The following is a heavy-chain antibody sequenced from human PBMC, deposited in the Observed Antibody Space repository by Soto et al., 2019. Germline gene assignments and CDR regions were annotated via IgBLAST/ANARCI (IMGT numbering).Heavy chain of an antibody. V-gene: IGHV1-46*01. D-gene: IGHD6-13*01. J-gene: IGHJ6*02. CDR2: INPSGGST. Sequence: ASVKVSCKASGYTFTSYYMHWVRQAPGQGLEWMEIINPSGGSTSYAQKFQGRVTMTRDTSTSTVYMELSSLRSEDTAVYYCARDRIAAAGMEYYYYGMDVWGQGTTVTVSS. CDR1: GYTFTSYY. CDR3: ARDRIAAAGMEYYYYGMDV.